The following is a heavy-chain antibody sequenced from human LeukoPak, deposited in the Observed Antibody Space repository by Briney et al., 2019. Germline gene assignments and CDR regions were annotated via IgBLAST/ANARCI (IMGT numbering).Heavy chain of an antibody. V-gene: IGHV4-38-2*02. CDR2: IYHSGST. D-gene: IGHD3-22*01. J-gene: IGHJ3*02. CDR1: GYSISSGYY. CDR3: ARGDSSGYYYGAFDI. Sequence: SETLPLTCTVSGYSISSGYYWGWIRQPPGKGLEWIGSIYHSGSTYYNPSLKSRVTISVDTSKNQFSLKLSSVTAADTAVYYCARGDSSGYYYGAFDIWGQGTMVTVSS.